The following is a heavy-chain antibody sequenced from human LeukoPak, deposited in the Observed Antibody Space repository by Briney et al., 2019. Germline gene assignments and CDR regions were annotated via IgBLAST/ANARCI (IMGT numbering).Heavy chain of an antibody. V-gene: IGHV5-51*01. D-gene: IGHD3-9*01. CDR2: IYPGDSDT. J-gene: IGHJ3*02. CDR1: GYSFTSYW. Sequence: GASLQISCKGSGYSFTSYWIGWVRQMPGKGLEWMGIIYPGDSDTRYSPSFQGQVTISADKSISTAYLQWSSLKASDTAMYYCARHPSFDWGAFDIWGQGTMVTVSS. CDR3: ARHPSFDWGAFDI.